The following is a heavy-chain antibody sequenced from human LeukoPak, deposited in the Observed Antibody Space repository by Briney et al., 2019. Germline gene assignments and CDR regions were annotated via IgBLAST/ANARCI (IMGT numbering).Heavy chain of an antibody. CDR2: IWYDGTNT. Sequence: PGGSLRLSCAASGFTFSRYGMHWVRQSPGKGLQWVAAIWYDGTNTYYKDSVKGRFTISRDKSKNMVYLEMNSLRADDTAVYYCARGMKEGYSYDMDLKWYFDYWGQGNLVTVSS. CDR3: ARGMKEGYSYDMDLKWYFDY. J-gene: IGHJ4*02. D-gene: IGHD5-18*01. CDR1: GFTFSRYG. V-gene: IGHV3-33*01.